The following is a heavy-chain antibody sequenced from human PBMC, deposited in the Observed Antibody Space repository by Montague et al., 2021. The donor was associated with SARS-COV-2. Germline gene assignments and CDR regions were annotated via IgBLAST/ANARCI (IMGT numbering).Heavy chain of an antibody. J-gene: IGHJ4*02. Sequence: SETLSLTCAVYGGSFSGYYWSWIRQPPGKGLGLIGSIHYIGNTYYNPSLESRVTISVDTSENQFSLKLRSVIAADTAVHYCARLLPDGTVVATDIPFDSWGQGTLVTVSS. CDR2: IHYIGNT. D-gene: IGHD2-21*02. CDR3: ARLLPDGTVVATDIPFDS. CDR1: GGSFSGYY. V-gene: IGHV4-34*01.